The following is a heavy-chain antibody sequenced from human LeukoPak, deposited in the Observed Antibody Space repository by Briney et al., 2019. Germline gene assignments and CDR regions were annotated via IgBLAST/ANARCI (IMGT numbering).Heavy chain of an antibody. V-gene: IGHV4-34*01. CDR1: GGSFSGYY. D-gene: IGHD1-26*01. Sequence: SETLSLTCAVYGGSFSGYYWSWIRQPPGKGLEWIGEINHSGSTNYNPSLKSRVTISVDTSKNQFSLKLSSVTAADTAVYYCARGSGSYSFYYYYYYMDVWGKGTTVTVSS. CDR2: INHSGST. J-gene: IGHJ6*03. CDR3: ARGSGSYSFYYYYYYMDV.